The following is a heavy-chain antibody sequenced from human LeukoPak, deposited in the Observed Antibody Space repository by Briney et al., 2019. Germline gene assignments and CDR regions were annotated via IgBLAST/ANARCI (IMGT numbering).Heavy chain of an antibody. CDR1: GFTFSSYA. D-gene: IGHD1-26*01. J-gene: IGHJ4*02. V-gene: IGHV3-23*01. CDR3: AKDRRRVGATLYIFDY. CDR2: ISGSGGST. Sequence: GGSLRLSCAASGFTFSSYAMSWVRQAPGKGLEWVSAISGSGGSTYYADSVKGRFTISRDNSKNTLYLQMNSLRAEDTAVYYRAKDRRRVGATLYIFDYWGQGTLVTVSS.